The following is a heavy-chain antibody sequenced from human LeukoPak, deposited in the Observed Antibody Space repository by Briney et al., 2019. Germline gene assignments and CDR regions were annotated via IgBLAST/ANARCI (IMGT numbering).Heavy chain of an antibody. J-gene: IGHJ4*02. D-gene: IGHD3-3*01. CDR1: GFTFSSYS. CDR3: ARRKNYDF. V-gene: IGHV3-48*01. Sequence: GGSLRLSCVASGFTFSSYSMNWVRQAPGKGLEWVSYISSSSTIYYADSVKGRFTISRDNAKSSLYLQMNSLRAEDTAVYYCARRKNYDFWGQGTLVTVSS. CDR2: ISSSSTI.